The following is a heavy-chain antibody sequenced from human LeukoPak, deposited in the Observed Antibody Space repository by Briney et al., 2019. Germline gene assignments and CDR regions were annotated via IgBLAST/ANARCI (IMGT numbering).Heavy chain of an antibody. CDR2: INPNTGGT. J-gene: IGHJ4*02. V-gene: IGHV1-2*02. D-gene: IGHD3-16*02. Sequence: ASVTVSFKASGYTVIDYYVHWVRQAPGQGREWMGWINPNTGGTNYAQKFQGRVVMTMDTAISTAYLALTGLTYDDTAIYYCATSFYRQTDGWGQGSLVTVSS. CDR3: ATSFYRQTDG. CDR1: GYTVIDYY.